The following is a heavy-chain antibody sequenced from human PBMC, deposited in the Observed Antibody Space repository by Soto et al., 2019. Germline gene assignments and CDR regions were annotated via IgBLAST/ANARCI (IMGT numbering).Heavy chain of an antibody. CDR1: GFTFSDYY. V-gene: IGHV3-11*01. D-gene: IGHD2-2*01. Sequence: QVRLVESGGDLVAPGGSLALSCAASGFTFSDYYMGWIRQAPGKGLDWVSYIGNSGSPIFYTDSVKGRFTISRDNAKNSLHREMNSLTADDTAVYYCARGEYHLHPGGWFDPWGQGTLVTVSS. J-gene: IGHJ5*02. CDR2: IGNSGSPI. CDR3: ARGEYHLHPGGWFDP.